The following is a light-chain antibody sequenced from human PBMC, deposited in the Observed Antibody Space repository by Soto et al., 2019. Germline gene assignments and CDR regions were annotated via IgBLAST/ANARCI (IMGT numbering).Light chain of an antibody. V-gene: IGKV1-27*01. J-gene: IGKJ5*01. Sequence: IQMTQSPSSLSAYVGDRVTITGGARQGISNSLVWYQQKPGTVLKLLIYDASTLQSGVPSRFSGSGSGTDSTLTISRLPPEDVATYYRQKYHPAPAFGQGTRLEI. CDR1: QGISNS. CDR2: DAS. CDR3: QKYHPAPA.